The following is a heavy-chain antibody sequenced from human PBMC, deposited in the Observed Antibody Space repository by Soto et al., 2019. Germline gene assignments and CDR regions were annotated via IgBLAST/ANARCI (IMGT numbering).Heavy chain of an antibody. Sequence: QEHLVQSGAEVKKPGASGRVSCKASGSAFINSDINWVRQATGQRFEWMGWMLRSGDVPGYAPKFQGRVTMTRDTSTGTAYMELNSLTSEDTGVYYCASLAEGQAAVGPFDPWGQGTLVTVSS. CDR3: ASLAEGQAAVGPFDP. D-gene: IGHD6-13*01. CDR2: MLRSGDVP. CDR1: GSAFINSD. V-gene: IGHV1-8*01. J-gene: IGHJ5*02.